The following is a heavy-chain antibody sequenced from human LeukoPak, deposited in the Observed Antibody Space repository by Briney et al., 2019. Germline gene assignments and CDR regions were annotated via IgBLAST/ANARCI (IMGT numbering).Heavy chain of an antibody. CDR1: GYTFTSYY. CDR2: MNPNSGNT. Sequence: ASVKVSCKASGYTFTSYYMHWVRQATGQGLEWMGWMNPNSGNTGYAQKFQGRVTMTRNTSISTAYMELSSLRSEDTAVYYCAREIYGSGSYYYYYYYMDVWGKGTTVTISS. V-gene: IGHV1-8*02. D-gene: IGHD3-10*01. J-gene: IGHJ6*03. CDR3: AREIYGSGSYYYYYYYMDV.